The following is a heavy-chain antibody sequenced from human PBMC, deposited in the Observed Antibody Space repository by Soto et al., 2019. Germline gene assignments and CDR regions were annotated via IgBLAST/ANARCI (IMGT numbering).Heavy chain of an antibody. J-gene: IGHJ4*02. CDR2: ISYDGSNK. CDR3: ARGPSSLTRFDY. Sequence: GGSLRLSCAASGFTFSSYAMHWVRQAPGKGLEWVAVISYDGSNKYYADSVKGRFTISRDNSKNMLYLQMNSLRAEDTAVHYCARGPSSLTRFDYWGQGTLVTVSS. D-gene: IGHD2-2*01. CDR1: GFTFSSYA. V-gene: IGHV3-30-3*01.